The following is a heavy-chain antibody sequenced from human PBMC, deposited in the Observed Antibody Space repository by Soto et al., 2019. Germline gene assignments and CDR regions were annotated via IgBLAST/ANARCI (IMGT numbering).Heavy chain of an antibody. V-gene: IGHV3-15*01. J-gene: IGHJ6*02. CDR3: TTRRDYYYYYGMDV. Sequence: GGSLRLSCAASGLAFNYAWMTWVRQAPGKGLEWVGRIRSKSDGGTTDYAAPVKGRFTISRDDSKNMLFLQMNSLKTEDTAMYYCTTRRDYYYYYGMDVWGQGTTVTVSS. CDR2: IRSKSDGGTT. CDR1: GLAFNYAW.